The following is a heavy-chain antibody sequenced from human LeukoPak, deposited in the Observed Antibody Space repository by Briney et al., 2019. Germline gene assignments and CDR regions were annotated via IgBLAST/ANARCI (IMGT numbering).Heavy chain of an antibody. CDR3: ARDLGRLDSSGYYYPF. Sequence: GGSLRLSCAASGFTFTNYAMSWVRQTPGKGLEWVSTTTGSTAATYHADSVKGRFTVSRDNSRNTLYLQMNSLRAEDTAVYYCARDLGRLDSSGYYYPFWGQGTLVTVSS. CDR2: TTGSTAAT. V-gene: IGHV3-23*01. D-gene: IGHD3-22*01. J-gene: IGHJ4*02. CDR1: GFTFTNYA.